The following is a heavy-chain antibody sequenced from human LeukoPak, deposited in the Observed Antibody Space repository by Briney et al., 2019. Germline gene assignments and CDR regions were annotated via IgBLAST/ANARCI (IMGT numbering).Heavy chain of an antibody. V-gene: IGHV1-2*02. CDR3: ARDGDGYNYYYYGMGV. D-gene: IGHD5-24*01. CDR1: GYTFTGYY. CDR2: INPNSGGT. J-gene: IGHJ6*02. Sequence: ASVKVSCKASGYTFTGYYMHWVRRAPGQGLEWMGWINPNSGGTNYAQKFQGRVTMTRDTSISTAYMELSRLRSDDTAVYYCARDGDGYNYYYYGMGVWGQGTTVTVSS.